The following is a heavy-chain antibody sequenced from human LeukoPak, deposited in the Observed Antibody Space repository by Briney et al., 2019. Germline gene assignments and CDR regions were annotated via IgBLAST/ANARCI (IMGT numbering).Heavy chain of an antibody. CDR3: ARGPHAVAGRGNWFDP. D-gene: IGHD6-19*01. Sequence: GASVKVSCKSSGYTFTTYGITWVRQAPGQGLEWMGWISTDNGDTNYAQKLQGRVTMTTDTSTSTAYMELRSLRSDDTAVYYCARGPHAVAGRGNWFDPWGQGTLVTVSS. CDR2: ISTDNGDT. V-gene: IGHV1-18*01. J-gene: IGHJ5*02. CDR1: GYTFTTYG.